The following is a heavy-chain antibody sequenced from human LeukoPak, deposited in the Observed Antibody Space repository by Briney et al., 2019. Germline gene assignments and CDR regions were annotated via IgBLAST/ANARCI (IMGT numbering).Heavy chain of an antibody. J-gene: IGHJ4*02. CDR3: AVFYGDYVPYYFDY. Sequence: GGSLRLSCAASGFTFSSHWMSWVRQAPGKGLEWVANINQDGSEQYYVDSVKGRFTISRDNAKNSLYLQMSSLRAEDTAVYYCAVFYGDYVPYYFDYWGQGTLVTVSS. D-gene: IGHD4-17*01. V-gene: IGHV3-7*01. CDR1: GFTFSSHW. CDR2: INQDGSEQ.